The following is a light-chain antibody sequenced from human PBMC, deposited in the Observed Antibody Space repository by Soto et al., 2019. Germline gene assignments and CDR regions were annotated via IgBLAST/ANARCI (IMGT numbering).Light chain of an antibody. V-gene: IGLV2-11*01. CDR1: SSDVGGYNY. CDR3: CSYAGSYTSSYI. CDR2: DVN. Sequence: QSALTQPRSVSGSPGQSVTISCTGTSSDVGGYNYVTWYQQYLGKAPKLMIYDVNKRPSGVPDRFSGSKSGNTASLTISGLQAEDEADYYCCSYAGSYTSSYIFASGTKVTVL. J-gene: IGLJ1*01.